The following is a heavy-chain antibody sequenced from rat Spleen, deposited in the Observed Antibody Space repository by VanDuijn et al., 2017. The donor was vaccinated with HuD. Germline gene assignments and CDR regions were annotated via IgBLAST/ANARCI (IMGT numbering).Heavy chain of an antibody. J-gene: IGHJ4*01. Sequence: EVQLVESGGGLVQPGRSMKLSCAALGFTFSNYYMAWVRQAPKKDLEWVATISFDGSSTHYRDSVKGRFTISRDNAKSTRDLQMNSLRSEDTATYYCARHSYAPIYVMDAWGQGASVTVSS. CDR1: GFTFSNYY. CDR3: ARHSYAPIYVMDA. CDR2: ISFDGSST. D-gene: IGHD1-12*01. V-gene: IGHV5-22*01.